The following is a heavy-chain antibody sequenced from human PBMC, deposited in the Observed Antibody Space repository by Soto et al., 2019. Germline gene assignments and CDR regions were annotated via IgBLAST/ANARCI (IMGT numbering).Heavy chain of an antibody. J-gene: IGHJ3*02. CDR3: ARSITMVRGVTNAFDI. CDR1: GGSISSSSYY. D-gene: IGHD3-10*01. Sequence: QLQLQESGPGLVKPSETLSLTCTVSGGSISSSSYYWGWIRQPPGKGLEWIGSIYYSGSTYYNPSRKSRVTISVDTSKHQFALKLSSVTAADTAVYYCARSITMVRGVTNAFDIWGQGTMVTVSS. CDR2: IYYSGST. V-gene: IGHV4-39*01.